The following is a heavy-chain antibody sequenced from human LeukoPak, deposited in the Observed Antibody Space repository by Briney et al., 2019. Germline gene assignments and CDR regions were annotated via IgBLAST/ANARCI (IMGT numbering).Heavy chain of an antibody. Sequence: GASVKVSCKASGYTFTIYSISWVRQAPGQGLEWMGWISAYNGNTNYAQKRQGRVTMTTDTSTSTAYMELRSLRSDDTAVYYCASGQPYSSSWYCIDFWGQGTTVTVSS. CDR2: ISAYNGNT. V-gene: IGHV1-18*01. J-gene: IGHJ6*02. D-gene: IGHD6-13*01. CDR3: ASGQPYSSSWYCIDF. CDR1: GYTFTIYS.